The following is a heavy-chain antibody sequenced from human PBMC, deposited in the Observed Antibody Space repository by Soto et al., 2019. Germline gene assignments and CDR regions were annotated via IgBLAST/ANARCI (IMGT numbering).Heavy chain of an antibody. CDR1: GFTFSSYA. CDR3: ARDPAPYDSSGYYY. V-gene: IGHV3-30-3*01. J-gene: IGHJ4*02. CDR2: ISYDGSNK. D-gene: IGHD3-22*01. Sequence: GGSLRLSCAASGFTFSSYAMHWVRQAPGKGLEWVAVISYDGSNKYYADSVKGRFTISRDNSKNTLYLQMNSLRAEDTAVYYCARDPAPYDSSGYYYWGQGTLVTVSS.